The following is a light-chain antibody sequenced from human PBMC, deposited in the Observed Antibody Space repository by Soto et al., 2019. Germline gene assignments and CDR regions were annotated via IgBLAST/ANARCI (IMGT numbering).Light chain of an antibody. V-gene: IGKV3-20*01. J-gene: IGKJ1*01. CDR2: GAS. CDR3: QQYGSSPQT. CDR1: QSVSSSY. Sequence: EIVLTQSPGTLSLSPGERATLSCRASQSVSSSYLAWYQQKPGQAPRLLIYGASSRATGIPDRLSGSGSGTDFTLTISRLEPEDFAVYYCQQYGSSPQTFGQGPKVDIK.